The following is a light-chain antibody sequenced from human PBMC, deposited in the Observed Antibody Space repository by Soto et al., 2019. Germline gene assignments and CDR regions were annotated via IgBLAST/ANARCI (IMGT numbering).Light chain of an antibody. CDR2: EVS. J-gene: IGLJ3*02. Sequence: QSALTQSPSASGSPGQSVTISCTGTSSDVGGHNYVSWYQHHPGKAPKLIIYEVSKRPSGVPDRFSGSKSGNTASLTVSGLQAEDEAVYYGSSTAGNNNWVFGGGTKLTVL. CDR1: SSDVGGHNY. CDR3: SSTAGNNNWV. V-gene: IGLV2-8*01.